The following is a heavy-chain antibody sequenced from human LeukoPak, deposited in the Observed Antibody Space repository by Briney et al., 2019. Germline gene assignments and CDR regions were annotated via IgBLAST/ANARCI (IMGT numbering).Heavy chain of an antibody. Sequence: QPGRSLRLSCAASGFTFSTYAMPWVRQAPGKGLEGVAVISDDGSNKYYADSVKGRFTISRDNSKNSLYLQMNSLRAEDTALYYCAKAAHGYSKRDDAFDIRGQGTMVTVSS. V-gene: IGHV3-30-3*01. J-gene: IGHJ3*02. D-gene: IGHD3-22*01. CDR3: AKAAHGYSKRDDAFDI. CDR1: GFTFSTYA. CDR2: ISDDGSNK.